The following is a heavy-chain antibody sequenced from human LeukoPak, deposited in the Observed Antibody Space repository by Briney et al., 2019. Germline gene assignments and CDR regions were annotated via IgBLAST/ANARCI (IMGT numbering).Heavy chain of an antibody. CDR3: AKDSGSGWTFDY. J-gene: IGHJ4*02. Sequence: GGSLRLSCAASGFTFSRYGMSWVRQAPGKGLEWVSAISGSGGSTYYADSVKGRFTISRDNSKNTLYLQMNSLRAEDTAVYYCAKDSGSGWTFDYWGQGTLVTVSS. V-gene: IGHV3-23*01. CDR2: ISGSGGST. CDR1: GFTFSRYG. D-gene: IGHD6-19*01.